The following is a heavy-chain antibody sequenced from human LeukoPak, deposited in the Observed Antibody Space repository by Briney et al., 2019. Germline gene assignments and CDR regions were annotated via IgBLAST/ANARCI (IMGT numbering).Heavy chain of an antibody. CDR2: IIPIYGTA. CDR1: GGTFSSYG. J-gene: IGHJ4*02. V-gene: IGHV1-69*13. D-gene: IGHD3-10*01. CDR3: ASTGRFGELLVY. Sequence: SVKVSCKASGGTFSSYGISWVRQAPGQGLEWMGGIIPIYGTANYAQKFQGRVTITADESTSTAYMELSSLRSEDTAVYYCASTGRFGELLVYWGQGTLVTVSS.